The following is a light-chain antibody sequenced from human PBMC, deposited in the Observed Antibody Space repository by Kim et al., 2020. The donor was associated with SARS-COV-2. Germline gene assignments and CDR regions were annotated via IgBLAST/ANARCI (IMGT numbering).Light chain of an antibody. CDR2: DGS. J-gene: IGLJ2*01. CDR3: SSYAASSTWV. Sequence: GHPTTIAARGTRAGVDGDHYGPWSEQQPGKAPNLIICDGSSRHAGGYNRFSGSKYDNADSLNISGHQAEDEADYYCSSYAASSTWVFGGGTKLTVL. V-gene: IGLV2-14*04. CDR1: RAGVDGDHY.